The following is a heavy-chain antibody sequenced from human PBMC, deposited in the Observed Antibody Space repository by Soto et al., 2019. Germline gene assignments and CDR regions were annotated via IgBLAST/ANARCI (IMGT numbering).Heavy chain of an antibody. J-gene: IGHJ4*02. CDR1: GGSIGSYY. CDR2: IYYSGST. Sequence: QVQLQESGPGLVKPSETLSLTCSVSGGSIGSYYWSWIRQPPGKGLEWIGYIYYSGSTNYNPSLKRRVTIAVDTSKNQFSRKLRSVTAADTAVYYCARGGWSQIDYGGQGNLVTVSS. V-gene: IGHV4-59*08. D-gene: IGHD3-3*01. CDR3: ARGGWSQIDY.